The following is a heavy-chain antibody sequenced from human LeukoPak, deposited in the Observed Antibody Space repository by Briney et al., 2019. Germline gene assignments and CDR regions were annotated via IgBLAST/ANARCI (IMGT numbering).Heavy chain of an antibody. D-gene: IGHD3-10*01. CDR2: ISDSGGRT. CDR3: AKRGVVIRGILVIGYHQEAYHYDF. V-gene: IGHV3-23*01. CDR1: GITLSNYG. J-gene: IGHJ4*02. Sequence: PGGSLRLSCAVSGITLSNYGMSWVRQTPGKGLEWVAGISDSGGRTNYADSVKGRFTISRDNPKNTLYLQMNSLRADDTAVYFCAKRGVVIRGILVIGYHQEAYHYDFWGQGVLVTVSS.